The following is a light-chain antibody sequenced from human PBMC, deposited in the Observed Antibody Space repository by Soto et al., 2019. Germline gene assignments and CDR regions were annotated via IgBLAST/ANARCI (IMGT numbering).Light chain of an antibody. CDR3: GTWDSSLSAGV. Sequence: QSVLTQPPSVSAAPGQKVTMSCSGSSSNIGNNYVSWYQQLPGTAPKLLIYDNNQRPSGIPDRFSGSKSGASATLGITGLQTGDEADYYCGTWDSSLSAGVFGGGTKLTVL. V-gene: IGLV1-51*01. J-gene: IGLJ3*02. CDR2: DNN. CDR1: SSNIGNNY.